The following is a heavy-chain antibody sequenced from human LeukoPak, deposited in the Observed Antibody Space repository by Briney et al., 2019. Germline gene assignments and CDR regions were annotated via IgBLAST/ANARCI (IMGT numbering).Heavy chain of an antibody. Sequence: GGSPRLSCAASGFTLSSYAMSWVRQAPGKGLEWVSAISGSGGSTYYADSVKGRFTISRDNSKNTLYLQMNSLRAEDTAVYYCAKNGQSLRFLEWLTPGFYWGQGTLVTVSS. D-gene: IGHD3-3*01. V-gene: IGHV3-23*01. CDR3: AKNGQSLRFLEWLTPGFY. CDR1: GFTLSSYA. CDR2: ISGSGGST. J-gene: IGHJ4*02.